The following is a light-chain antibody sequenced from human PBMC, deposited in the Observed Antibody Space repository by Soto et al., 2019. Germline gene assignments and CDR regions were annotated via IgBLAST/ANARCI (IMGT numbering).Light chain of an antibody. CDR2: DVS. CDR3: SSYTSTSTLYV. V-gene: IGLV2-14*03. Sequence: QSVLTQPATVSGSLGESITISCTGTSSDVSEYNYVSWYQQQPGITTYRMIYDVSRRPFGVSHRFSGSKSGNTASLTISGLQAEDEADYCFSSYTSTSTLYVFGTGTKVTVL. CDR1: SSDVSEYNY. J-gene: IGLJ1*01.